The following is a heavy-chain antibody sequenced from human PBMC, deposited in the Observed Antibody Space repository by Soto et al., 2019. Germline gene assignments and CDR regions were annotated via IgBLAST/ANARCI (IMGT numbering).Heavy chain of an antibody. CDR1: GYTFTGYY. Sequence: QVQLVQSGAEVKKPGASVKVSCKASGYTFTGYYMHWVRQAPGQGLEWMGWINPNSGGTNYAQKFQGWVTMTRDTASSTAYMELSRLRSDDTAVYYCARDSSSSGGMDVWGQGTTVTVSS. CDR3: ARDSSSSGGMDV. D-gene: IGHD6-6*01. CDR2: INPNSGGT. J-gene: IGHJ6*02. V-gene: IGHV1-2*04.